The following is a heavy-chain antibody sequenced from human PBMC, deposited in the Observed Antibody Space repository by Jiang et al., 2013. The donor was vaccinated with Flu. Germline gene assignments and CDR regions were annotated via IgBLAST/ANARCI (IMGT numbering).Heavy chain of an antibody. D-gene: IGHD4-17*01. J-gene: IGHJ4*02. V-gene: IGHV4-59*08. CDR2: IYYSGST. CDR1: GGSISSYY. Sequence: SGLVKPSETLSLTCTVSGGSISSYYWSWIRQPPGKGLEWIGYIYYSGSTNYNPSLKSRVTISVDTSKNQFSLKLSSVTAADTAVYYCARRPSRYGDLDYWGQGTLVTVSS. CDR3: ARRPSRYGDLDY.